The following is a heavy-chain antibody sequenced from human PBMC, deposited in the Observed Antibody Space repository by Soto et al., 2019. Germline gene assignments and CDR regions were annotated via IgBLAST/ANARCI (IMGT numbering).Heavy chain of an antibody. D-gene: IGHD3-16*02. Sequence: QMQLQESGPGLVKPSETLSLTCTVSNGSISTISYNWGWIRQSPGKGLEWIGTIFYTGTTSYNPSLKSRVTITVDTTNNQVSLKLASVTAAYTAVYYCARHGSFWGQGILVVVSS. CDR3: ARHGSF. V-gene: IGHV4-39*01. CDR2: IFYTGTT. CDR1: NGSISTISYN. J-gene: IGHJ4*02.